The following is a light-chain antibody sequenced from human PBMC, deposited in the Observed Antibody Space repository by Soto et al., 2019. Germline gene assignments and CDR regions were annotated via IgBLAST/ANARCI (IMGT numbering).Light chain of an antibody. CDR3: QQYGSSPIT. Sequence: EIVLTQSPGTLSLSPGERATLSCRASQSVSSSYLAWYQQKPGQAPRLLIYGASSRATGIPDRFSGSGSGTDSTLTISRLEPEDFAVYYCQQYGSSPITFCQGIRLEI. CDR1: QSVSSSY. CDR2: GAS. V-gene: IGKV3-20*01. J-gene: IGKJ5*01.